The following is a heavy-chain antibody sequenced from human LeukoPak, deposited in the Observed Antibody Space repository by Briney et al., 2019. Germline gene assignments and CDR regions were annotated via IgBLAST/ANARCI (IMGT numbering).Heavy chain of an antibody. CDR3: ARGGGYSYGLRFDY. Sequence: GGSLRLSCAASGFTVSSNYMSWVRQAPGKGLEWVSDIYGGGTTYYADSVKGRFTISRDNSKKKLYLQMNSLRAEDTAVYYCARGGGYSYGLRFDYWGQGTLVTVSS. CDR2: IYGGGTT. J-gene: IGHJ4*02. CDR1: GFTVSSNY. V-gene: IGHV3-53*01. D-gene: IGHD5-18*01.